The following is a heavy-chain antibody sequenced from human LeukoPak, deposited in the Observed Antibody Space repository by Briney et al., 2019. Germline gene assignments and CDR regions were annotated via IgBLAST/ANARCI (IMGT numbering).Heavy chain of an antibody. CDR1: GFTFSSYG. CDR2: ISYDGSNK. V-gene: IGHV3-30*03. Sequence: GGSLRLSCAASGFTFSSYGMHWVRQAPGKGLEWVAVISYDGSNKYYADSVKGRYTISRDNAKNSLYLQMNSLRAEDTAVYYCARDHGAYYGDYVGTYYYYGMDVWGQGTTVTVSS. CDR3: ARDHGAYYGDYVGTYYYYGMDV. D-gene: IGHD4-17*01. J-gene: IGHJ6*02.